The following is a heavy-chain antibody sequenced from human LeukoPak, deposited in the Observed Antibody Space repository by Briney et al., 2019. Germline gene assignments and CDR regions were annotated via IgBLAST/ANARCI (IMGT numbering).Heavy chain of an antibody. CDR2: IYYSGST. J-gene: IGHJ4*02. CDR3: ARSYDFWSFDY. Sequence: KASETLSLTCTVSGGSISSYYWSWIRQPPGKRLEWIGYIYYSGSTNYNPSLKSRVTITVDTSKNQFSLKLSSVTAADTAVYYCARSYDFWSFDYWGQGTLVTVSS. CDR1: GGSISSYY. D-gene: IGHD3-3*01. V-gene: IGHV4-59*01.